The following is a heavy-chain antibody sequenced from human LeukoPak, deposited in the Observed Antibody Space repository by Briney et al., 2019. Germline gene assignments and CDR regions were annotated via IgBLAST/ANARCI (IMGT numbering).Heavy chain of an antibody. J-gene: IGHJ6*03. Sequence: GGSLRLSCAASGFTFSSYAMSWVRQAPGKGLEWVSAISGGGGSTYSADSVKGRFTISRDNSKNTLYLQVNSLRAEDTAVYYCAKASKSAYYYYMDVWGKGTTVTVSS. CDR3: AKASKSAYYYYMDV. CDR2: ISGGGGST. V-gene: IGHV3-23*01. CDR1: GFTFSSYA.